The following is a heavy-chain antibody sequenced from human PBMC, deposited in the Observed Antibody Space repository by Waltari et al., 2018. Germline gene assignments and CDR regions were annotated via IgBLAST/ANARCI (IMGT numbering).Heavy chain of an antibody. J-gene: IGHJ4*02. CDR3: AKDRPGQYGDGPVYYFDY. D-gene: IGHD4-17*01. CDR1: GFTFSSYG. CDR2: IRYDGSNK. V-gene: IGHV3-30*02. Sequence: QVQLVESGGGVVQPGGSLRLSCAASGFTFSSYGMHWVRQAPGKGLEWVAFIRYDGSNKYYADSGKGRFTISRDNSKNTLYLQMNSLRAEDTAVYYCAKDRPGQYGDGPVYYFDYWGQGTLVTVSS.